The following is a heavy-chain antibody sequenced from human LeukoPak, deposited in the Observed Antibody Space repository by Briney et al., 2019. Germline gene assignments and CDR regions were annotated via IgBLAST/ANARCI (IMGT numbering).Heavy chain of an antibody. CDR2: MNPNSGNT. CDR1: GYTVTSYD. CDR3: ALTLEEDFWSCYYPALVRDV. V-gene: IGHV1-8*02. J-gene: IGHJ6*02. Sequence: ASVTVSCTASGYTVTSYDINWVRPATGQRPGWMGGMNPNSGNTGYAQNFPARVTMTSNTSISTAYMELSSLSSEDTAGYYCALTLEEDFWSCYYPALVRDVWGQGTTVTVCS. D-gene: IGHD3-3*01.